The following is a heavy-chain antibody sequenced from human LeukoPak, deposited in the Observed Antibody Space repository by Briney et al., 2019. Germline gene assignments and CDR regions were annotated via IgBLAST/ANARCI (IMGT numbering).Heavy chain of an antibody. D-gene: IGHD6-13*01. CDR1: GYTFTDYY. CDR2: INPNSGGT. Sequence: GASVKVSCKASGYTFTDYYMHWVRQAPGQGLEWMGWINPNSGGTNYAQKFQGRVTMNRDTSISTAYMELSRLRSEDMAVYYCARGIAAAGFDYWGQGTLVTVSS. V-gene: IGHV1-2*02. CDR3: ARGIAAAGFDY. J-gene: IGHJ4*02.